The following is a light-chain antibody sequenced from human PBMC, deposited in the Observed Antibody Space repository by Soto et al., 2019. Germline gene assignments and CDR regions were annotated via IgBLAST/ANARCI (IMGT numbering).Light chain of an antibody. J-gene: IGKJ4*02. CDR2: DAS. CDR3: QQYNSYSLT. CDR1: QSISYW. V-gene: IGKV1-5*01. Sequence: DIQMTQSPSTLSASVGDRVTITCRASQSISYWLAWYQQKPGKAPRLLIYDASSLESGVPSRFSGSGSGTEFTLTISSLQPDEFATYYCQQYNSYSLTFGGGTKVEIK.